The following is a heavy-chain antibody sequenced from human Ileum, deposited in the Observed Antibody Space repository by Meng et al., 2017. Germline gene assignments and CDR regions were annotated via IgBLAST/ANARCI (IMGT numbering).Heavy chain of an antibody. CDR2: MNPDADSGDT. V-gene: IGHV1-8*02. CDR3: ARGRSVWGGYAWFDP. CDR1: GYSFTSHD. J-gene: IGHJ5*02. Sequence: GAEGKKPAASVKVSCKAYGYSFTSHDINWGRQAPGKGLEWMGWMNPDADSGDTGYAQKFRGRVSFSKNVSINTAYMELSSLTSDDTAVYYCARGRSVWGGYAWFDPWGRGTLVTVSS. D-gene: IGHD5-12*01.